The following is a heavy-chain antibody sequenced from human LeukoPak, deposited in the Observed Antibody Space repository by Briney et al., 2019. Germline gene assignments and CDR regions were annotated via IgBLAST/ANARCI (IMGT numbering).Heavy chain of an antibody. CDR3: ARFGVDYDMDV. J-gene: IGHJ6*02. CDR1: GGSISGHY. Sequence: SETLSLTCTVSGGSISGHYWTWIRQPPGKGLEWIGQIHYSGRPDYNPSLKSRVTISVDTSKNQLSLKVTSVTGANTAVYYCARFGVDYDMDVWGQGTTVTVSS. V-gene: IGHV4-59*11. CDR2: IHYSGRP. D-gene: IGHD3-16*01.